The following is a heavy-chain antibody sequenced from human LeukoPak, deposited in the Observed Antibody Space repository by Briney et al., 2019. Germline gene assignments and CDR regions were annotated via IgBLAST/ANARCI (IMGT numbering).Heavy chain of an antibody. CDR1: GFSFSSPG. V-gene: IGHV3-21*01. CDR3: AKYQTGTWTSYDSSDI. Sequence: GGSLRLSCTASGFSFSSPGMNWVRQAPGKGLEGVSSINGESTFKVYADSVKGRFTISRDNAKNSLYLQMDRLRAEDTAVYCCAKYQTGTWTSYDSSDIWGQGTLVTVSS. D-gene: IGHD1-7*01. J-gene: IGHJ3*02. CDR2: INGESTFK.